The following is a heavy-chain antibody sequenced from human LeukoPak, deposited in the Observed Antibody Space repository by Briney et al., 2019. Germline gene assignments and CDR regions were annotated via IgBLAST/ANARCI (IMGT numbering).Heavy chain of an antibody. CDR2: INPDGRDT. D-gene: IGHD2-21*02. Sequence: GGSLRLSCVVSGFTFNRCWMNWVRQAPGKGLEWVAHINPDGRDTHYVDSVKGRFTISRDNAQNSMYLQMNSLRVEDTAVYYCTSWGDTTAEYFQRWGQGTLVTVSS. CDR1: GFTFNRCW. J-gene: IGHJ1*01. CDR3: TSWGDTTAEYFQR. V-gene: IGHV3-7*01.